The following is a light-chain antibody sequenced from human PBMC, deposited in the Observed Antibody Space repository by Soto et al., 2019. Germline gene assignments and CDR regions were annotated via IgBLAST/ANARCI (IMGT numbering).Light chain of an antibody. Sequence: EIVLTQSPGTLSLSPGERATLSCRASQSVSANYLAWYQRKPGQPPRLLIYGASSRATGIPDRFSGSGSGTDFTLTISRLESEDFAVYFCQQYGNSQWTFGQGTKVEIK. CDR1: QSVSANY. V-gene: IGKV3-20*01. J-gene: IGKJ1*01. CDR3: QQYGNSQWT. CDR2: GAS.